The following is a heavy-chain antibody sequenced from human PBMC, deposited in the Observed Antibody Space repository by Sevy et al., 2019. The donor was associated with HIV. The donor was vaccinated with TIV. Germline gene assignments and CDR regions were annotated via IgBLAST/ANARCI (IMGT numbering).Heavy chain of an antibody. CDR1: GDSISSYY. D-gene: IGHD2-15*01. CDR2: IYTTGST. CDR3: ARGHGDYCSAVSCYPDDGMDV. V-gene: IGHV4-4*07. J-gene: IGHJ6*02. Sequence: SETLSLTCTVSGDSISSYYWSWIRQPAGKGLEWIGRIYTTGSTNYNPSLNSRVTMSVDTSTNQFSLKLTSVTAADTAVYYCARGHGDYCSAVSCYPDDGMDVWGQGTTVTVSS.